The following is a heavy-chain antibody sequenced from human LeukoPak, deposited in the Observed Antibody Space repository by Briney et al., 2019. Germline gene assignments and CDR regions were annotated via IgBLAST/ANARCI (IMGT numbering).Heavy chain of an antibody. CDR3: TTYGSGDAFDI. CDR2: IKSKTDGGTT. CDR1: GFTFSNTW. J-gene: IGHJ3*02. D-gene: IGHD6-19*01. V-gene: IGHV3-15*01. Sequence: GGSLRLSCAASGFTFSNTWMSWVRQAPGKGLEWVGRIKSKTDGGTTDYAAPVKGRFTISRDDSKNTLYLQMNSLKTEDIAVYYCTTYGSGDAFDIWGQGTVVTVSS.